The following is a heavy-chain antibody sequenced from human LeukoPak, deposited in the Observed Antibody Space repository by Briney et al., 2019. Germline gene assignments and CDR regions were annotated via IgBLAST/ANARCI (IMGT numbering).Heavy chain of an antibody. D-gene: IGHD2-2*01. CDR2: ITSSGGTT. CDR3: ARYCTSASCTVPDSYYGMDV. Sequence: PGGSLRLSCVASGFTFSTYAMSWVRQAPGKGLEWVSAITSSGGTTFYSDSVKGRFTVTRDSSKNALSLKLDTLRAEDTAIYYCARYCTSASCTVPDSYYGMDVWGRGTTVTVSS. J-gene: IGHJ6*02. CDR1: GFTFSTYA. V-gene: IGHV3-23*01.